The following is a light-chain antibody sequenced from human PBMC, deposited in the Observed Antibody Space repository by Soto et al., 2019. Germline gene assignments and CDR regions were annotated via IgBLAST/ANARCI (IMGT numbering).Light chain of an antibody. V-gene: IGKV4-1*01. CDR1: QSVLYSSNNKNY. CDR3: QQYYSTPRT. J-gene: IGKJ1*01. CDR2: WAS. Sequence: DIVMTQSPDSLAVSLGERATINCKSSQSVLYSSNNKNYLAWYKQKPGQPPKLLMYWASTRESGVPDRFGGIGSWTDFTLTISRLQAEDVAVYYCQQYYSTPRTFGQGTKVEIK.